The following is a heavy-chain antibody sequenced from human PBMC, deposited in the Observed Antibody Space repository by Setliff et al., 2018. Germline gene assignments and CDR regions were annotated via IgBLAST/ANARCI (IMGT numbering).Heavy chain of an antibody. D-gene: IGHD3-3*01. Sequence: PSETLSLTCAVSGGSFSGYYWSWIRQRPGKGLEWIGEIHHSGGTSYNPSLKSRVTISIDTSKNKFSLNLNSVTAADTAVYFCARTTHYDFWSGYLYWGQGTLVTVSS. V-gene: IGHV4-34*01. J-gene: IGHJ4*02. CDR2: IHHSGGT. CDR1: GGSFSGYY. CDR3: ARTTHYDFWSGYLY.